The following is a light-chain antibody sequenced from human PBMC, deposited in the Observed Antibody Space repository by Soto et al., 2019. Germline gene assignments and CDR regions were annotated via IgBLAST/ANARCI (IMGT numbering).Light chain of an antibody. CDR1: QGISNL. V-gene: IGKV1-12*01. CDR2: GAS. J-gene: IGKJ4*01. CDR3: QQANSFPPT. Sequence: DIQMTQSPSSVSASVGDRVTITCRASQGISNLLGWYQQKRGQAPKLLIYGASSLQSGVPSRFRGSGSGTEFTLTISSLQPEDFATYYCQQANSFPPTFGEGPGWRA.